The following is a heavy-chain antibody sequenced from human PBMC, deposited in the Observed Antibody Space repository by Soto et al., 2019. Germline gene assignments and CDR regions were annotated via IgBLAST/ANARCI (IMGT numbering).Heavy chain of an antibody. V-gene: IGHV1-69*13. CDR1: GGTFSSYA. CDR2: IIPIFGTA. J-gene: IGHJ3*02. CDR3: ARDAVPYYYDGSGSDAFDI. Sequence: GASVKVSCKASGGTFSSYAISWVRQAPGQGLEWMGGIIPIFGTANYAQKFQGRVTITADESTSTAYMELSSLRSEDTAVYYCARDAVPYYYDGSGSDAFDIWGQGTMVTVSS. D-gene: IGHD3-22*01.